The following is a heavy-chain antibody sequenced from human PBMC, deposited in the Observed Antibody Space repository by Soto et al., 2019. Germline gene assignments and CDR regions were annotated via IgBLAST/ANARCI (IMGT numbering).Heavy chain of an antibody. CDR2: INAGNGNT. J-gene: IGHJ3*02. V-gene: IGHV1-3*01. D-gene: IGHD5-12*01. CDR3: ARDQTVGDGYNSAFDI. CDR1: GYTFPSYA. Sequence: ASVKGSCKASGYTFPSYAMHWVRQAPGQRLEWMGWINAGNGNTKYSQKFQGRVTITRDTSASTAYMELSSLRSEDTAVYYCARDQTVGDGYNSAFDIWGEGPMVT.